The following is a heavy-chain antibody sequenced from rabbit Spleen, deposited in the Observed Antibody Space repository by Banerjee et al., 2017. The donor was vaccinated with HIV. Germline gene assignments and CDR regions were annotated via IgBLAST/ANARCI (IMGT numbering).Heavy chain of an antibody. CDR3: AREDWGFNL. Sequence: QEQLEESGGDLVKPGASLTLTCTASGFDFSSNAMCWVRQAPGKGLEWIACIYAGSSGTTYYASWAKGRFTISKTSSTTMTLQMTSLTAADTATYFCAREDWGFNLWGPGTLVTVS. D-gene: IGHD3-1*01. J-gene: IGHJ4*01. V-gene: IGHV1S45*01. CDR1: GFDFSSNA. CDR2: IYAGSSGTT.